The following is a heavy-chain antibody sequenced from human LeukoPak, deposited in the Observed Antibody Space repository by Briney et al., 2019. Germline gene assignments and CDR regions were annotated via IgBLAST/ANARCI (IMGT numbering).Heavy chain of an antibody. J-gene: IGHJ4*02. CDR2: INPHSGGT. CDR1: GYTFTGYY. Sequence: ASVKVSCKASGYTFTGYYMHWVRQAPGQGLEWMGWINPHSGGTNYAQKFQGRVTMTRDTSISTAYMELSRLRSDDTAVYYCARDSGSYYVGYWGQGTLVTVSS. D-gene: IGHD1-26*01. CDR3: ARDSGSYYVGY. V-gene: IGHV1-2*02.